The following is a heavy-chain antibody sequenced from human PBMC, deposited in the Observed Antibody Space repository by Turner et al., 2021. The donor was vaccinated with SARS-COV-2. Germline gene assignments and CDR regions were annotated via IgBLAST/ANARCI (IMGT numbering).Heavy chain of an antibody. CDR3: ARVGRPSSIDMWFDL. CDR2: IRDDGSDE. D-gene: IGHD2-15*01. V-gene: IGHV3-7*01. J-gene: IGHJ5*02. CDR1: GFTLTTFC. Sequence: EVQLLESGGGLVQPGGSLSLSCAASGFTLTTFCMNWVRQAPGKGLEWVASIRDDGSDEKYVDSVKGRFTISRDNAKNSLYLQMNSLRAEDRAVYYCARVGRPSSIDMWFDLWGQGTLVTVSS.